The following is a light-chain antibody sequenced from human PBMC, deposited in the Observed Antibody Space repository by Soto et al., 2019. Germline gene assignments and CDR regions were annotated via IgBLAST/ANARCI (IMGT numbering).Light chain of an antibody. CDR2: EDN. Sequence: NFMLTQPHSVSESPGKTVTISCTGSSGSIASNYVQWYQQRPGSAPTTVIYEDNQRPSGVPDRFSGSIDSSSNSASLTIYGLKTEDEADYYCQSYYSSTVVFGGGTQLIVL. V-gene: IGLV6-57*02. J-gene: IGLJ2*01. CDR1: SGSIASNY. CDR3: QSYYSSTVV.